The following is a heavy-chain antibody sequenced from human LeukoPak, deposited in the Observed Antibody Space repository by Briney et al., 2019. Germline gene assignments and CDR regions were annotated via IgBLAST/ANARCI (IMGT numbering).Heavy chain of an antibody. CDR2: IKSKTDGCTI. Sequence: GGSLRLSCAASGFTFSDAWMSWVRQAPGKGLAWVGRIKSKTDGCTIDYSAPVKGRFTISRDDSKTTVYLQMNSLETEDTAMYYCTTNDIVGTTNDAFDFWGQGTMVTVSS. J-gene: IGHJ3*01. D-gene: IGHD1-26*01. CDR1: GFTFSDAW. CDR3: TTNDIVGTTNDAFDF. V-gene: IGHV3-15*01.